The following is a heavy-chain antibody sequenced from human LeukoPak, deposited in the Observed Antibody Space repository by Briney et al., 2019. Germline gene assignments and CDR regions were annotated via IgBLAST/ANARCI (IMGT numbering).Heavy chain of an antibody. CDR3: ARAPGNYVHGFDP. J-gene: IGHJ5*02. Sequence: ASVKVSCKASGYTFTGYYMHWVRQAPGQGLEWMGWINPNSGGTNYAQKFQGRVNMTRNTSINTAYMELSSLRSEDTAVYYCARAPGNYVHGFDPWGQGTLVTVSS. CDR1: GYTFTGYY. CDR2: INPNSGGT. V-gene: IGHV1-2*02. D-gene: IGHD3-10*02.